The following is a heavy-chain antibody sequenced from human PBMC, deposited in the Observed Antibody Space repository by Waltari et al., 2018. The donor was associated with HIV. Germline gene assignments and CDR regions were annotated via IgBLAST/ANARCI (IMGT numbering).Heavy chain of an antibody. CDR1: GFSFSGYS. V-gene: IGHV3-48*02. J-gene: IGHJ5*02. CDR3: VREGFRGTTVAWFDP. CDR2: ITSRVSTI. D-gene: IGHD4-17*01. Sequence: EVQLVESGGGLVQPGGSLRLSCAASGFSFSGYSMNWVRQAPGMGRGWVSFITSRVSTIYYADSVKGRFTISRDNAKNSLYLQMNSLRDEDTAVYYCVREGFRGTTVAWFDPWGQGTLVTVSS.